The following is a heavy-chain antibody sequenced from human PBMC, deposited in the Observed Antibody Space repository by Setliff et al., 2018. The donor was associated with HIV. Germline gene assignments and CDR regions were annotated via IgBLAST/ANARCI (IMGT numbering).Heavy chain of an antibody. D-gene: IGHD3-10*01. J-gene: IGHJ1*01. CDR3: ARDSGVPFFAEYFQD. V-gene: IGHV1-18*04. CDR1: GYTFTGYY. CDR2: IIPYNGNT. Sequence: ASVKVSCKASGYTFTGYYMHWVRQAPGQGLEWMGWIIPYNGNTNYAQKLQGRVTMTADTSTSTTYMEVRSLRSDDTAVYYFARDSGVPFFAEYFQDWGQGTLVTVSS.